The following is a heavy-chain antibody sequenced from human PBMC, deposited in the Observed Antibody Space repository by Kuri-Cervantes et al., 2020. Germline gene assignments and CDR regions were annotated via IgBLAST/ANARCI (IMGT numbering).Heavy chain of an antibody. CDR1: GFTFSSYW. V-gene: IGHV3-7*01. D-gene: IGHD2-15*01. CDR2: INQDGSEK. CDR3: AREMLLVVAALYNTDAFDI. Sequence: GGSLRLSCAASGFTFSSYWISCVRQAPGKGLEWVANINQDGSEKYYVDSVKGRFTISRDNAKNSLYLQMNSLRAEDTAVYYCAREMLLVVAALYNTDAFDIWGQGTMVTVSS. J-gene: IGHJ3*02.